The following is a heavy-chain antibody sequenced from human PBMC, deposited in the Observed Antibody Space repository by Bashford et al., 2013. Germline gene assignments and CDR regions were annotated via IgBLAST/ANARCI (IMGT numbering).Heavy chain of an antibody. CDR3: AKAPGELLLYFDY. D-gene: IGHD1-26*01. CDR1: GFTFSSYA. Sequence: VLCLGVLRLSCAASGFTFSSYAMSWVRQAPGKGLEWVSAISGSGGSTYYADSVKGRFTISRDNSKNTLYLQMNSLRAEDTAVYYCAKAPGELLLYFDYWGQGTLVTVSS. CDR2: ISGSGGST. V-gene: IGHV3-23*01. J-gene: IGHJ4*02.